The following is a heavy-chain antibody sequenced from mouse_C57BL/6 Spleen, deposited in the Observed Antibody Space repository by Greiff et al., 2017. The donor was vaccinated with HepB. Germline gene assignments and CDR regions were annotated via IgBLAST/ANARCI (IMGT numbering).Heavy chain of an antibody. J-gene: IGHJ2*01. CDR2: IDPSDSET. D-gene: IGHD4-1*01. V-gene: IGHV1-52*01. CDR1: GYTFTSYW. CDR3: ARRGITGTGFDY. Sequence: QVQLQQPGAELVRPGSSVKLSCKASGYTFTSYWMHWVKQRPIQGLEWIGNIDPSDSETHYNQKFKDKATLTVDKSSSTAYMQLSSLTSEDSAVYYCARRGITGTGFDYWGQGTTLTVSS.